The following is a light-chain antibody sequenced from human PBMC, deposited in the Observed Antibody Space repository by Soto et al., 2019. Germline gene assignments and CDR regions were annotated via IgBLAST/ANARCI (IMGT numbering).Light chain of an antibody. Sequence: EIVLTQSPGTLSLSPGERATLSFRASQSVSSSYLAWYQQKPGQAPRLLLYGASSRATGIPDRFSGSGSGTDFTLTISRLEPEDFAVYYCQQYGSSLFTFGPGTKVDIK. V-gene: IGKV3-20*01. J-gene: IGKJ3*01. CDR1: QSVSSSY. CDR2: GAS. CDR3: QQYGSSLFT.